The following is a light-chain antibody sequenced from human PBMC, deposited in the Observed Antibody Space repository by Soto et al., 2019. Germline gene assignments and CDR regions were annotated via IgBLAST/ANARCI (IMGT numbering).Light chain of an antibody. V-gene: IGLV6-57*02. CDR2: EDK. Sequence: LTQPPSASGTPGQRVTISCSGSNSNIGTNTVNWYQQRPGSAPTTVIYEDKQRPSGVPDRFSGSIDSSSNSASLTISGLRTEDEADYYCQSYDNNNHVVFGGGTKLTVL. J-gene: IGLJ2*01. CDR1: NSNIGTNT. CDR3: QSYDNNNHVV.